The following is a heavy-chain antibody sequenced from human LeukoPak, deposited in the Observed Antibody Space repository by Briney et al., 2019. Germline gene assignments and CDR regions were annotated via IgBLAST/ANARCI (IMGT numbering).Heavy chain of an antibody. CDR1: GVSISSYY. V-gene: IGHV4-59*01. J-gene: IGHJ4*02. CDR3: ARGGGSYLSY. CDR2: IYYSGST. Sequence: PSETLSLTCTVSGVSISSYYWSWLRQPPGKGLEWIGYIYYSGSTNYNPSLKSRVTISVDTSKNQFSLKLSSVTAADTAVYYCARGGGSYLSYWGQGTLVTVSS. D-gene: IGHD1-26*01.